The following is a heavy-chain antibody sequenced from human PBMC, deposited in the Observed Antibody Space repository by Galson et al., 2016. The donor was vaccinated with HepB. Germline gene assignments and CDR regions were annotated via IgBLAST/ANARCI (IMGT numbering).Heavy chain of an antibody. V-gene: IGHV3-30*04. CDR2: ISYDGSYK. J-gene: IGHJ4*02. CDR1: AFSFKSSA. CDR3: ARDEAGGLRFLE. Sequence: SLRLSCAASAFSFKSSAMHWVRQAPGKGLEWVAVISYDGSYKNYADSVKARFTISRDNSKKEVYLEMESLRPEDTAVYFCARDEAGGLRFLEWGRGTLVTVSS. D-gene: IGHD3-3*01.